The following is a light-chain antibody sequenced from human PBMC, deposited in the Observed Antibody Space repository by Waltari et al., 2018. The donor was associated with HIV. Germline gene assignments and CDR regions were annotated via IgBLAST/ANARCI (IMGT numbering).Light chain of an antibody. CDR1: SSNIGADYH. V-gene: IGLV1-40*01. CDR3: HSYDSSLDGWV. J-gene: IGLJ3*02. Sequence: QSVLTQPPSVSGAPGQRVTISCTGSSSNIGADYHVNWYQQLPGTAPKLLLYVYNNRPSGGPDRVSGSESSTSASLAITGLQAEEEADYYCHSYDSSLDGWVFGGGTKLTVL. CDR2: VYN.